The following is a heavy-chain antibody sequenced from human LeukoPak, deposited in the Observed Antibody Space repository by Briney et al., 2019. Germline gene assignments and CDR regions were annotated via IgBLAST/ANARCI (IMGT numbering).Heavy chain of an antibody. CDR2: LKSYKDGGTT. J-gene: IGHJ3*02. V-gene: IGHV3-15*01. CDR1: GFNFRQAW. Sequence: PGGSLRLSCAASGFNFRQAWMSWVRQAPGKGLEWVGRLKSYKDGGTTDYAAPVKGRFTISRDDSESTLYLQMNSLKTEDTGVYYCVTDVYYENTPLGLDSFDIWGQGTMVTVSS. CDR3: VTDVYYENTPLGLDSFDI. D-gene: IGHD3-22*01.